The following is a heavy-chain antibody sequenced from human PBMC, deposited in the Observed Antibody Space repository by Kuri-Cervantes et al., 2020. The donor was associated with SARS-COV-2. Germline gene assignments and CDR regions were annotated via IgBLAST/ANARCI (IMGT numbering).Heavy chain of an antibody. CDR3: AKGYCSGGICYHWYFDL. D-gene: IGHD2-15*01. CDR2: ISYDGSNK. Sequence: GGSRRLSCAASGFTFSSYAMHWVRQAPGKGLEWVAVISYDGSNKYYADSVKGRFTISRDNSKNTLYLQMNSLRAEDTATYYCAKGYCSGGICYHWYFDLWGRGTLVTVSS. CDR1: GFTFSSYA. V-gene: IGHV3-30*07. J-gene: IGHJ2*01.